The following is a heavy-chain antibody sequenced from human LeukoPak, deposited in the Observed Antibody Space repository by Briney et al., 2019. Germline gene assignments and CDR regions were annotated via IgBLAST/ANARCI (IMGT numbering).Heavy chain of an antibody. CDR3: ARAWQWLPLDY. J-gene: IGHJ4*02. V-gene: IGHV4-4*07. CDR1: GDSISSYY. CDR2: VSTSGST. D-gene: IGHD6-19*01. Sequence: SETLSLTCTVSGDSISSYYWSSIRQPAGKGLEWIGRVSTSGSTNYNPSLKSRVTMSVDTSKNQFSLKLSSVTAADTAVYYCARAWQWLPLDYWGQGTLVTVSS.